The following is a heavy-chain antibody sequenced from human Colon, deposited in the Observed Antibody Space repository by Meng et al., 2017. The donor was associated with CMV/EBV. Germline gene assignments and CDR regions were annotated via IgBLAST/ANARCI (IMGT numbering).Heavy chain of an antibody. CDR1: GYAFTSYG. V-gene: IGHV1-18*01. CDR3: ARDAPRVTVAGRPEY. J-gene: IGHJ4*02. Sequence: ASVKVSCKTSGYAFTSYGISWVRQAPGQGLEWLGRISAYNGNTNYAQNFQGRVTMTTDTSTSTAYMELKNLRSDDTAVYYCARDAPRVTVAGRPEYWGQGTLVTVSS. CDR2: ISAYNGNT. D-gene: IGHD6-19*01.